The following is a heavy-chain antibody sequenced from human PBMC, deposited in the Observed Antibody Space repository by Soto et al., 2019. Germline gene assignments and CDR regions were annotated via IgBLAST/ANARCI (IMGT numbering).Heavy chain of an antibody. CDR3: TREGNGWYEKSFDI. D-gene: IGHD6-19*01. V-gene: IGHV3-74*01. J-gene: IGHJ3*02. CDR2: IKSDGSRT. CDR1: GFTFSSNW. Sequence: EVQLVESGGSLVQPGGSLRLSCAASGFTFSSNWMHWVRQTPGKGLEWVSRIKSDGSRTVYAESVKGRFTISRDSAESTVYMQMSSLRVEDTAVYYCTREGNGWYEKSFDIWGQGTTVTVSS.